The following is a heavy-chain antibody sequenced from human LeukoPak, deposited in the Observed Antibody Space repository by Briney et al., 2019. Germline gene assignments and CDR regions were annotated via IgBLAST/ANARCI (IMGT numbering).Heavy chain of an antibody. CDR1: GFTFSNAW. CDR3: TTRYCSSTSCSEVMDV. V-gene: IGHV3-15*01. Sequence: GGSLRLSCAASGFTFSNAWMSWVRQAPGKGLEWVGRIKSKTDGGTTDYAAPVKGRFTISRDDSKTTLYLQMNSLKTEDTAVYYCTTRYCSSTSCSEVMDVWGKGTTVTVSS. D-gene: IGHD2-2*01. J-gene: IGHJ6*04. CDR2: IKSKTDGGTT.